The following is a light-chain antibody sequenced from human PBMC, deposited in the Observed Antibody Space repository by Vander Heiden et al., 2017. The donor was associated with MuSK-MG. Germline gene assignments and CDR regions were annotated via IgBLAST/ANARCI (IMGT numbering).Light chain of an antibody. CDR3: QAWDSSMVV. CDR1: KLGDKY. V-gene: IGLV3-1*01. CDR2: QDS. J-gene: IGLJ2*01. Sequence: SYELTQPPSVSVSPGQTASITCSGDKLGDKYACWYQQKPGQSPVLVIYQDSKRPSGIPERFSGSNSGNTATLTISGTQAMDEAYYYCQAWDSSMVVFGGGTKLTVL.